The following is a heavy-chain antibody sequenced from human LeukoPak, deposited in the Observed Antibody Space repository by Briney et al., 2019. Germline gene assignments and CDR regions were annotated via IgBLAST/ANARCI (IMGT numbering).Heavy chain of an antibody. Sequence: SVKVSCKASGGTFSSYAISWVRQAPGQGLEWMGRIIPIFGTANYAQKFQGRVTITTDESTSTAYMELSSLRPEDTAVYYCASYGEGIYFDYWGQGTLVTVSS. J-gene: IGHJ4*02. D-gene: IGHD4-17*01. V-gene: IGHV1-69*05. CDR3: ASYGEGIYFDY. CDR1: GGTFSSYA. CDR2: IIPIFGTA.